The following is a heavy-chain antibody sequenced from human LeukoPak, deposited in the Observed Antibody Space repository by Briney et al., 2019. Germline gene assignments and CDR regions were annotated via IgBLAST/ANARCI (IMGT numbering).Heavy chain of an antibody. D-gene: IGHD6-19*01. Sequence: SETLSLTCTVSGGSISSYHWSWIRQPPGKGLEWIGYIYYSGSTNYNPSLKSRVTISVDTSKNQFSLKLSSVTAADTAVYYCARLIAVAPYFDYWGQGTLVTVSS. CDR2: IYYSGST. V-gene: IGHV4-59*12. CDR1: GGSISSYH. CDR3: ARLIAVAPYFDY. J-gene: IGHJ4*02.